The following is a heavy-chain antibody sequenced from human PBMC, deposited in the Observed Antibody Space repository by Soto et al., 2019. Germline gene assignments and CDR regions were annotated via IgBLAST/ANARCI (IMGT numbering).Heavy chain of an antibody. CDR1: GFNFPTFW. V-gene: IGHV5-51*01. Sequence: PGESLKISCKHSGFNFPTFWIAWVRQMPGKGLEWMGTIYPDDSDTRYSPSFQGQVTISADKSISTAYLQWSSLKASDTAMYYCATTGYSSSWYSPFDYWGQGTLVTVSS. CDR3: ATTGYSSSWYSPFDY. CDR2: IYPDDSDT. J-gene: IGHJ4*02. D-gene: IGHD6-13*01.